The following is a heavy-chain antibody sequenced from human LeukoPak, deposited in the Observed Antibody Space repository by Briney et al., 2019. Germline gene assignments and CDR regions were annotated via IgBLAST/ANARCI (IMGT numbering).Heavy chain of an antibody. J-gene: IGHJ6*02. CDR2: IYYSGST. V-gene: IGHV4-39*01. CDR3: ARGSGGEDIVVVPAAESSYYYGMDV. CDR1: GGSISSSSYY. Sequence: SETLSLTCTVSGGSISSSSYYWGWIRQPPGKGLEWIGSIYYSGSTYYNPSLKSRVTISVDTSKNQFSLKLSSVTAADTAVYYCARGSGGEDIVVVPAAESSYYYGMDVWGQGTTVTVSS. D-gene: IGHD2-2*01.